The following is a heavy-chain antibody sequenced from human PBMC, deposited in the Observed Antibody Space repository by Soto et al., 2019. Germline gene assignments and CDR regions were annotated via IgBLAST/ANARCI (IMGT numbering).Heavy chain of an antibody. Sequence: SETLSLTWMVSGASIRSGVYYWIWLRQSPGKGLEWIGHIYYTGSTFYSPSLKSRLTISLDTSKNQFSLDLRSVTAADTAMYYCARIEMASIKWGRGTLVTFSS. J-gene: IGHJ4*02. CDR3: ARIEMASIK. CDR2: IYYTGST. V-gene: IGHV4-31*02. CDR1: GASIRSGVYY.